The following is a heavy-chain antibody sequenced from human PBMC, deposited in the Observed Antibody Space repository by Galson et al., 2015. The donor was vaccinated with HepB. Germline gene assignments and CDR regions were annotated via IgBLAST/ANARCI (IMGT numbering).Heavy chain of an antibody. CDR2: ISYDASNK. Sequence: SLRLSCAASGFTFSSNGMHWVRQAPGKGLEWVAVISYDASNKYYADSVKGRFTISRDNSKNTLYLQMNSLRAEDTAVYYCAKDYLAVAEYYFDYWGQGTLVTVSS. CDR1: GFTFSSNG. CDR3: AKDYLAVAEYYFDY. D-gene: IGHD6-19*01. V-gene: IGHV3-30*18. J-gene: IGHJ4*02.